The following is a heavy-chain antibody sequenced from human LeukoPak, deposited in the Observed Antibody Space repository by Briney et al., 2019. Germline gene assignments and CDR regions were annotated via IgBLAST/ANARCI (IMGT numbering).Heavy chain of an antibody. Sequence: ASVKVSCTASGGTFSSYAISWVRQAPGQGLGWMGGIIPFFGTANYAQKLQGRVTITADKSTSTAYMELSSLRSEATAVYYCARGGLTGTPGSAFDIWGQGTMVTVSS. CDR1: GGTFSSYA. J-gene: IGHJ3*02. CDR3: ARGGLTGTPGSAFDI. CDR2: IIPFFGTA. V-gene: IGHV1-69*06. D-gene: IGHD1-1*01.